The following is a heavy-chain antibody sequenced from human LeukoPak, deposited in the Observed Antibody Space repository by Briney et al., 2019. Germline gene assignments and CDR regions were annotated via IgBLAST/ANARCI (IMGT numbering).Heavy chain of an antibody. Sequence: VASVKVSCKASGYSFTRYFIHWVRQAPGQGLEWMGIIIPSDGSTSYAQKFQGRVTMTRDTSTSTVYMELSSLRSEHTAVYYCARGKVVTMVRGVIITYFDYWGQGTLVTVSS. CDR3: ARGKVVTMVRGVIITYFDY. CDR2: IIPSDGST. V-gene: IGHV1-46*01. D-gene: IGHD3-10*01. CDR1: GYSFTRYF. J-gene: IGHJ4*02.